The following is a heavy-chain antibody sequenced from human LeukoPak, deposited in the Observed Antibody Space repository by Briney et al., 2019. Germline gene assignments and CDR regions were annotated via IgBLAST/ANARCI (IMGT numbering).Heavy chain of an antibody. J-gene: IGHJ4*02. CDR1: GFTFSSYG. D-gene: IGHD2-15*01. CDR3: AKGSRIVVVVAADY. V-gene: IGHV3-30*18. CDR2: ISYDGSNK. Sequence: GRSLRLSCAASGFTFSSYGMHWVRQAPGKGLEWVAVISYDGSNKYYADSVKGRFTISRDNSKNTLYLQMNSLRAEDTAVYYCAKGSRIVVVVAADYWGRGTLVTVSS.